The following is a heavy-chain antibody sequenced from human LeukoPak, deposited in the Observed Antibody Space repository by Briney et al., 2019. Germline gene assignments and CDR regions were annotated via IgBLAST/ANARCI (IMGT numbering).Heavy chain of an antibody. Sequence: SETLSLTCTVSGGSISSSSYYWGWIRQPPGKGLEWIGSIYYSGSTYYNPSLKSRVTISVDTSKNQFSLKLSSVTAADTVVYYCARDSGYSSGWLNYWGQGTLVTVSS. CDR1: GGSISSSSYY. D-gene: IGHD6-19*01. J-gene: IGHJ4*02. V-gene: IGHV4-39*07. CDR3: ARDSGYSSGWLNY. CDR2: IYYSGST.